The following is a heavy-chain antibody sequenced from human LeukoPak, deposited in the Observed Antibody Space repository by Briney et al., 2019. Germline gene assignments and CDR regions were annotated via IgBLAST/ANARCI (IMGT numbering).Heavy chain of an antibody. CDR2: ISAYNGNT. J-gene: IGHJ6*02. Sequence: KVSCKASGYTFTSYGISWVRQAPGQGLEWMGWISAYNGNTNYARKLQGRVTMTTDTSTSTAYMELRSLRSDDTAVYYCARVPRTGYLNYYYYGMDVWGQGTTVTVSS. CDR1: GYTFTSYG. D-gene: IGHD3/OR15-3a*01. CDR3: ARVPRTGYLNYYYYGMDV. V-gene: IGHV1-18*01.